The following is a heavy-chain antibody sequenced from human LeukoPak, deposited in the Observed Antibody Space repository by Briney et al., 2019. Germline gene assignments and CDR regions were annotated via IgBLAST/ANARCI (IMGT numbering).Heavy chain of an antibody. Sequence: GGSLRLSCEASGFSFSSYNMDWVRQTPGKGLEWISSITTSSTYTFYADSVKGRFTISRDNAKNSLYLEIDSLRVEDTAVYYCARDRRVGGRSGAFDMWGHGTQVTVSS. D-gene: IGHD3-3*01. CDR1: GFSFSSYN. J-gene: IGHJ3*02. CDR2: ITTSSTYT. V-gene: IGHV3-21*06. CDR3: ARDRRVGGRSGAFDM.